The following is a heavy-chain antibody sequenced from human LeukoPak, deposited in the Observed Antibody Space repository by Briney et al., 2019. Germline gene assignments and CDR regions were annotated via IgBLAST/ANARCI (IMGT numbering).Heavy chain of an antibody. Sequence: SETLSLTCTVSGGSISSYYWSWIRQPPGKGLEWIGYIYYSGSTNYNPSLKSRVTISVDTSKNQFSLKLSSVTAADTAVYYCARGSGSGSYYNLLDYWGQGTLVTVSS. CDR1: GGSISSYY. CDR3: ARGSGSGSYYNLLDY. CDR2: IYYSGST. V-gene: IGHV4-59*12. D-gene: IGHD3-10*01. J-gene: IGHJ4*02.